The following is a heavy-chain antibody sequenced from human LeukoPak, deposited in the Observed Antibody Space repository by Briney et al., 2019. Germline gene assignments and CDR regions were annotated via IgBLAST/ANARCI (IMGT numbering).Heavy chain of an antibody. D-gene: IGHD3-22*01. CDR2: IIPILGIA. Sequence: SVKVPCKASGGTFSSYAISWVRQAPGQGLEWMGRIIPILGIANYAQKFQGRVTITADKSTSTAYMELSSLRSEDTAVYYCARDSGGYYDSSGYSDYWGQGTLVTVSS. CDR1: GGTFSSYA. J-gene: IGHJ4*02. CDR3: ARDSGGYYDSSGYSDY. V-gene: IGHV1-69*04.